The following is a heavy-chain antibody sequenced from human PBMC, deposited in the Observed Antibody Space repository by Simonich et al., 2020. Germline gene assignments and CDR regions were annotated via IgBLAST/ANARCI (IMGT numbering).Heavy chain of an antibody. D-gene: IGHD6-25*01. CDR2: IDPNSGGT. CDR3: ARGGLGHWYFDL. Sequence: QLQLVQSGAEVKKPVASLTVSCKASGYTFTGYCMHWVRQAPGPGLECRGWIDPNSGGTNYAQKLQGRVTMTRDTSISTAYMELSRLRSDDTAVYYCARGGLGHWYFDLWGRGTLVTVSS. CDR1: GYTFTGYC. V-gene: IGHV1-2*02. J-gene: IGHJ2*01.